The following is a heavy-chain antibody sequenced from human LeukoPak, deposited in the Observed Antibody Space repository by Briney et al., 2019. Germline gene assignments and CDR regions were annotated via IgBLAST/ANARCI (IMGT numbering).Heavy chain of an antibody. J-gene: IGHJ4*02. CDR2: TSSSDAGT. V-gene: IGHV3-23*01. D-gene: IGHD4-17*01. CDR3: AKVRDYGDYEYYFDY. CDR1: GFTLSTYA. Sequence: PGGSLRLSCAASGFTLSTYAMSWVRQTPGKGLEWVAATSSSDAGTYHADSVKGRFTISRDNSKNTLYLQMNSLRAEDTAVYYCAKVRDYGDYEYYFDYWGQGTLVTVSS.